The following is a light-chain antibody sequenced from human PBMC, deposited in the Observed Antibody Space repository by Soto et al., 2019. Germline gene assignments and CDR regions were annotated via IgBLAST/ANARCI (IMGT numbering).Light chain of an antibody. Sequence: EDGLTQSSCTLSLSPAERATLSCRASESVSDNYLAWYQQKPGQAPRLLIYGASTRATGIPARFSGSGSGTDFTLTISRLEPDDFAVYYCQQYGSSGPFGQGTKADI. CDR2: GAS. CDR1: ESVSDNY. J-gene: IGKJ1*01. CDR3: QQYGSSGP. V-gene: IGKV3-20*01.